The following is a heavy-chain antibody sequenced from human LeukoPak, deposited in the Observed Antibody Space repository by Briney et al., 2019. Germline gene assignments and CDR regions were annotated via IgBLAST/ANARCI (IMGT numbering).Heavy chain of an antibody. CDR2: ISGSGAKT. V-gene: IGHV3-23*01. CDR1: GFTFSSYG. Sequence: PGASLRLSCAASGFTFSSYGMSWVRQAPGKGREWVSAISGSGAKTFYADSVKGRFTISRDNSKNTLYLQMNSLRAEDTAVYYCAKDHGDYSFDYWGQGTLVTVSS. J-gene: IGHJ4*02. CDR3: AKDHGDYSFDY. D-gene: IGHD4-17*01.